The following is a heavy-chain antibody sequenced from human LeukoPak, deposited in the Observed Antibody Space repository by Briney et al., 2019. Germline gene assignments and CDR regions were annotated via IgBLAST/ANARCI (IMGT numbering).Heavy chain of an antibody. CDR3: ARDYYGSGSYPDY. J-gene: IGHJ4*02. V-gene: IGHV1-2*02. D-gene: IGHD3-10*01. CDR1: GYTFTGYY. CDR2: INPNSGGT. Sequence: GASVKVSCKASGYTFTGYYMHWVRQAPGQGLEWMGWINPNSGGTNYAQKFQGRVTVTRDTSISTAYMELSRLRSDDTAVYYCARDYYGSGSYPDYWGQGTLVTVSS.